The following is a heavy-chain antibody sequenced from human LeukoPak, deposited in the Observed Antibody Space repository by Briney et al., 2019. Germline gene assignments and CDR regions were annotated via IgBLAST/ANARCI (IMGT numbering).Heavy chain of an antibody. J-gene: IGHJ3*02. CDR2: ISKDSSAT. V-gene: IGHV3-23*01. CDR3: AKGYSGYDYWAFDI. D-gene: IGHD5-12*01. Sequence: GGSLRLSCAASGFTFNTYSMTWVRQAPGKGLEWVAAISKDSSATYYAGSVKGRFTISRDNSKNTLYLQMISLRAEDTALYYCAKGYSGYDYWAFDIWGQGTMVTVSS. CDR1: GFTFNTYS.